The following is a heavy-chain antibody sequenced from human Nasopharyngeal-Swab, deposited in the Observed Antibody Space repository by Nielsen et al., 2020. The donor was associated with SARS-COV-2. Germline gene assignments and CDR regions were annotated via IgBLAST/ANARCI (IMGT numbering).Heavy chain of an antibody. CDR1: GFTFSSYG. J-gene: IGHJ4*02. CDR2: IWYDGSNK. D-gene: IGHD3-22*01. V-gene: IGHV3-33*01. Sequence: SCAASGFTFSSYGMHWVRQAPGRGLEWVAVIWYDGSNKYYGDSVKGRFTISRDNSKNTLCLQMNSLRAEDTAVYYCARDRDYYDSSGYPLDYWGQGTLVTVSS. CDR3: ARDRDYYDSSGYPLDY.